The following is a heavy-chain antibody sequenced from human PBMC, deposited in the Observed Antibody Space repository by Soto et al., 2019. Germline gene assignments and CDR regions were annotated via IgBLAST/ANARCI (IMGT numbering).Heavy chain of an antibody. CDR2: ISGSGGST. CDR1: GFTFSSYA. D-gene: IGHD6-19*01. Sequence: EVQLLESGGGLVQPGGSLRLSCAASGFTFSSYAMSWVRQAPGKGLEWVSAISGSGGSTYYADSVKGRFTISSDNSKNTLYLQMNSLRAEYTAVYYCAKVLRSSGWYGDYWGQGTLVTVSS. V-gene: IGHV3-23*01. CDR3: AKVLRSSGWYGDY. J-gene: IGHJ4*02.